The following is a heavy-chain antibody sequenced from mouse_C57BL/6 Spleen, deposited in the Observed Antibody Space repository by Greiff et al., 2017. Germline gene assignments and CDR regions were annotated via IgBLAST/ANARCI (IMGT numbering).Heavy chain of an antibody. J-gene: IGHJ3*01. CDR3: ARPTLYDGYYEGFAY. Sequence: QVHVKQPGAELVKPGASVKLSCKASGYTFTSYWMHWVKQRPGQGLEWIGMIHPNSGSTNYNEKFKSKATLTVDKSSSTAYMQLSSLTSEDSAVYYCARPTLYDGYYEGFAYWGQGTLVTVSA. V-gene: IGHV1-64*01. CDR1: GYTFTSYW. D-gene: IGHD2-3*01. CDR2: IHPNSGST.